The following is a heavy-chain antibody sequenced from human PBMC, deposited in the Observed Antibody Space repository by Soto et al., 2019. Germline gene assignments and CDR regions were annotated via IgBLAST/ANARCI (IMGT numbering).Heavy chain of an antibody. Sequence: PGGSLRLSCAASGFTLSRYSMNWARQAPGKGLEWVSSMTSSGNSIYYGYSVKGRSTISRDNAKNSLYLEMNGLRAEDTAINYCARDYYYDSSGYSPLDYSGQGTLVTVSS. CDR1: GFTLSRYS. J-gene: IGHJ4*02. D-gene: IGHD3-22*01. CDR3: ARDYYYDSSGYSPLDY. V-gene: IGHV3-21*01. CDR2: MTSSGNSI.